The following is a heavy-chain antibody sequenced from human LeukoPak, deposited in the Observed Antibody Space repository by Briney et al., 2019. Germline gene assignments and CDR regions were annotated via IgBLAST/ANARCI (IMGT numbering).Heavy chain of an antibody. CDR2: ISSSENSI. D-gene: IGHD6-13*01. V-gene: IGHV3-48*03. CDR3: ARGRFGSC. Sequence: GGSLRLSCTASGFTFSGYEMNWVRQAPGKGLEWVSYISSSENSIYYADSVKGRFTISRDNAKNSLYLQMSSLRAEDMAVYYCARGRFGSCWGQGTLVTVSS. CDR1: GFTFSGYE. J-gene: IGHJ1*01.